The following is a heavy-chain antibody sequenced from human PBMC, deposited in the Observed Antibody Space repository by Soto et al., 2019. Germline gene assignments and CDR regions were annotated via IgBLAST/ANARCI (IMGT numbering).Heavy chain of an antibody. CDR3: TKSWLFEKNWFDP. Sequence: QSGGSLRLSCEAPGFSFTTYGMIWVRQAPGKGLEWVSDISITGLYTYLADSVKGRFTISRDNSKNTLYLQMNSLRVDDTAIYFCTKSWLFEKNWFDPWGQGTLVTVSS. V-gene: IGHV3-23*01. CDR2: ISITGLYT. J-gene: IGHJ5*02. CDR1: GFSFTTYG. D-gene: IGHD3-22*01.